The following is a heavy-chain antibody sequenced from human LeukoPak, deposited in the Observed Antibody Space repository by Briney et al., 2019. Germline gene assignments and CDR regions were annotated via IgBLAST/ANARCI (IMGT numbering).Heavy chain of an antibody. CDR2: IKSKSDGGTA. V-gene: IGHV3-15*01. CDR3: AKAPQQWLECFDY. J-gene: IGHJ4*02. Sequence: GGPLRLSCVASGFTFSYSWMSWVRQAPGKGLEWVGRIKSKSDGGTADYAAVVKARFIISRDDSKDTLYLQMNSLRAEDTAVYYCAKAPQQWLECFDYWGRGTLVTVSS. CDR1: GFTFSYSW. D-gene: IGHD6-19*01.